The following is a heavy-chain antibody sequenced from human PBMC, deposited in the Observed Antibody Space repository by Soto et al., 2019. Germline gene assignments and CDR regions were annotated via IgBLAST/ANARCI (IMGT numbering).Heavy chain of an antibody. D-gene: IGHD3-22*01. V-gene: IGHV5-51*01. Sequence: PGESLKISCKGSGYSFTSYWIGWVRQMPGKGLEWMGIIYPGDSDTRYSPSFQGQVTISADKSISTAYLQWSSLKASDTAMYYCARWLPPYCDGSGLAAFDICGQRTMVTVSS. CDR1: GYSFTSYW. J-gene: IGHJ3*02. CDR2: IYPGDSDT. CDR3: ARWLPPYCDGSGLAAFDI.